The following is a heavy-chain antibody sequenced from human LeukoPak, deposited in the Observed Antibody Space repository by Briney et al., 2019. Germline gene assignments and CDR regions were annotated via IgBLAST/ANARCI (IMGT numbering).Heavy chain of an antibody. CDR3: AKDMGYCSSATCYGLDY. CDR1: GFTFSTFA. V-gene: IGHV3-23*01. J-gene: IGHJ4*02. D-gene: IGHD2-2*01. CDR2: IFPSGGEI. Sequence: GGSLRLSCAASGFTFSTFAMIWVRQPPGKGLEWVSSIFPSGGEIHYADSVRGRFTISRDNAKNSLYLQMNSLRAEDTALYYCAKDMGYCSSATCYGLDYWGQGTLVTVSS.